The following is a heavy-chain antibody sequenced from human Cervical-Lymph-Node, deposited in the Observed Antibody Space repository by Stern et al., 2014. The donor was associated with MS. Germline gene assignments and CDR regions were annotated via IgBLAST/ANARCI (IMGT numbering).Heavy chain of an antibody. V-gene: IGHV1-69*01. CDR2: IIPIFATT. D-gene: IGHD1-26*01. CDR1: GGTFSSYT. CDR3: AREGIPGAGGTFDN. Sequence: DQLVESGAEVKKPGSSVKVSCKVYGGTFSSYTLNWVRQAPGQGLEWMGGIIPIFATTNYAQRFQGKVTITADGSTSTAYMEVTSLRSEDTAVYYCAREGIPGAGGTFDNWGQGTLVIVSS. J-gene: IGHJ4*02.